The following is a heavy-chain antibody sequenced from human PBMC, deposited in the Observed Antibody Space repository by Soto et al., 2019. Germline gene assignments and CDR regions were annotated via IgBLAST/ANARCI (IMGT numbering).Heavy chain of an antibody. CDR2: IIPIFGTA. CDR3: ARGAGQLLVLGNNWFDP. Sequence: QVQLVQSGAEVKKPGSSVKVSCKASGGTFSSYAISWVRQAPGQGLEWMGGIIPIFGTANYAQKFQGRVTITADESTSTAYMELCSLRSEDTAVYYCARGAGQLLVLGNNWFDPWGQGTLVTVSS. D-gene: IGHD2-2*01. V-gene: IGHV1-69*12. J-gene: IGHJ5*02. CDR1: GGTFSSYA.